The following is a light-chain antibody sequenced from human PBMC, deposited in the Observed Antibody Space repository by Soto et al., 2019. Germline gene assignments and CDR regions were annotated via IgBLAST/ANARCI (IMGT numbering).Light chain of an antibody. CDR2: RNN. CDR3: AAWDDSLSGPV. Sequence: QSVLTQPPSASGTPGQRVTISCSGSSSNIGSNYVYRYQQLPGTAPKLLVYRNNQRPSGVPDRFSLSKSGTSASLAISGLRSEDEADYYCAAWDDSLSGPVFGGGTKLTVL. J-gene: IGLJ2*01. V-gene: IGLV1-47*01. CDR1: SSNIGSNY.